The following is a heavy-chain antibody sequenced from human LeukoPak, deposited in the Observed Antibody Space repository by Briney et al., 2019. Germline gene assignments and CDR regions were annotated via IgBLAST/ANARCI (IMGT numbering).Heavy chain of an antibody. CDR2: IYSGGST. CDR1: GFTVSSNY. D-gene: IGHD5-18*01. V-gene: IGHV3-66*01. Sequence: GGSLRLSCAASGFTVSSNYMSWVRQAPGKGLEWVSVIYSGGSTYYADSVKGRFTISRDNSKNTLYLQMNSLRAEDTAVYYCARDTGYSYGSPSYYSGRNAGGKGTRVTASS. CDR3: ARDTGYSYGSPSYYSGRNA. J-gene: IGHJ6*04.